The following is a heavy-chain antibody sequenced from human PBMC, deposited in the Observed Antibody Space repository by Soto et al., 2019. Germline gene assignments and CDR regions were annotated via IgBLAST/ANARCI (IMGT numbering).Heavy chain of an antibody. J-gene: IGHJ6*02. Sequence: QAQLVESGGGVVHPGRSLRLSCAASGFTFKNYALHWVRQGPGKGLEWVAVISFDGDKKYYADSVKGRFTISRDNFKNTLYLQMNNLRVEDAALYFCAREDDYGYRYINYGLDVWGQGTTVTVSS. CDR3: AREDDYGYRYINYGLDV. V-gene: IGHV3-30-3*01. CDR1: GFTFKNYA. CDR2: ISFDGDKK. D-gene: IGHD4-17*01.